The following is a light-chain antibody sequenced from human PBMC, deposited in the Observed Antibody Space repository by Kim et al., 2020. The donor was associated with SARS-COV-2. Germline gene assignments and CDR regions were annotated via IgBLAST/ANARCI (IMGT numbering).Light chain of an antibody. V-gene: IGKV1-9*01. J-gene: IGKJ4*01. CDR1: QGISSY. CDR2: GAS. Sequence: SVGDRVTITCRASQGISSYLAWYQQKPGKAPKLLIYGASTLQSGVPSMFSGSGSGTEFTLTISSLQPEDFATYYCQQLNSYLSLTFGGGTKVDIK. CDR3: QQLNSYLSLT.